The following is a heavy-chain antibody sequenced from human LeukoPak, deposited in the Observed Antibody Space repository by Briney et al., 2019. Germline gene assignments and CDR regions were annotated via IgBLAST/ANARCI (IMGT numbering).Heavy chain of an antibody. CDR2: IYYSGST. D-gene: IGHD6-13*01. V-gene: IGHV4-39*01. J-gene: IGHJ5*02. CDR1: GGSISSSSYY. Sequence: ETLSLTCTVSGGSISSSSYYWGWIRQPPGKGLEWIGSIYYSGSTYYNPSLKSRVTISVDTSKNQFSLKLSSVTPAAPAVYYCASPKGGGAAAGIAGDWFDPWGQGTLVTVSS. CDR3: ASPKGGGAAAGIAGDWFDP.